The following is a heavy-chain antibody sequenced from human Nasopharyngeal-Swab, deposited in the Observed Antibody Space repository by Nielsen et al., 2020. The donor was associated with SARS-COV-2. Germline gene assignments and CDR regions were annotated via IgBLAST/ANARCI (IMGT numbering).Heavy chain of an antibody. Sequence: GESLKISCAASGFTLSRYAMHWVRQAPGKGLEWVTLIWYDGTNTYYADSVKGRFTISRDNSKNTVYLHMNSLRAEDTAIYYCAKGFLDYYYYMDVWGKGTTVTVSS. J-gene: IGHJ6*03. D-gene: IGHD3-10*01. CDR3: AKGFLDYYYYMDV. CDR1: GFTLSRYA. CDR2: IWYDGTNT. V-gene: IGHV3-33*06.